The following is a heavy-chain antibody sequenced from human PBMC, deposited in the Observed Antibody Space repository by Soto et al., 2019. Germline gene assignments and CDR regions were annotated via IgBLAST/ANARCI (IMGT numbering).Heavy chain of an antibody. Sequence: ASVKVSCKASGYTFTSYGISWVRQAPGQGLEWMGWISAYNGNTNYAQKLQGRVTMTTDTSTSTAYMELRSLRSDDTAVYYCARPLNYYDSSGYPPYFDYWGQGTLVTVSS. J-gene: IGHJ4*02. V-gene: IGHV1-18*01. D-gene: IGHD3-22*01. CDR1: GYTFTSYG. CDR3: ARPLNYYDSSGYPPYFDY. CDR2: ISAYNGNT.